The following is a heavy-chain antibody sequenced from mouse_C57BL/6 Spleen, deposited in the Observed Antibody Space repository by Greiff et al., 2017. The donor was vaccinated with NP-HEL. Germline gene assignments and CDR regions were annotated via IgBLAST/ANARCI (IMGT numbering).Heavy chain of an antibody. Sequence: EVQLQQSGPELVKPGASVKISCKASGYTFTDYYMNWVKQSHGKSLEWIGDINPNNGGTSYNQKFKGKATLTVDKSSSTAYMELRSLTSEDSAVYYCARPGTVDYWGQGTTLTVSS. CDR1: GYTFTDYY. D-gene: IGHD4-1*01. CDR2: INPNNGGT. CDR3: ARPGTVDY. J-gene: IGHJ2*01. V-gene: IGHV1-26*01.